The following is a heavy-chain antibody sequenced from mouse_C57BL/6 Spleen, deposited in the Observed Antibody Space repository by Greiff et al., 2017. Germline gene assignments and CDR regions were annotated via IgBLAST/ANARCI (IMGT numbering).Heavy chain of an antibody. V-gene: IGHV1-69*01. CDR3: ARTPPYYGNYGGFYYFDY. Sequence: QVQLQQPGAELVMPGASVKLSCKASGYTFTSYWMHWVKQRPGQGLEWIGEIDPSDSYTNYNQKFKGKSTLTVDKSSSTAYMQLSSLTSEDSAVYYCARTPPYYGNYGGFYYFDYWGQGTTLPVSS. D-gene: IGHD2-10*01. CDR2: IDPSDSYT. J-gene: IGHJ2*01. CDR1: GYTFTSYW.